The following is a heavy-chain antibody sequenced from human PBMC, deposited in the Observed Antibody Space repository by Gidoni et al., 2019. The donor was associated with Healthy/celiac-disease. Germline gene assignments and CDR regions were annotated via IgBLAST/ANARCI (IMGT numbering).Heavy chain of an antibody. D-gene: IGHD6-6*01. J-gene: IGHJ6*02. CDR1: GGSFSGYY. V-gene: IGHV4-34*01. CDR3: ARESIAARPVVYYYGMDV. CDR2: INHSGST. Sequence: QVQLQQWGAGLLTPSETLSLTCAVYGGSFSGYYWSWIRPPPGKGLEWIGEINHSGSTNYNPSLKSRVTISVDTSKNQFSLKLSSVTAADTAVYYCARESIAARPVVYYYGMDVWGQGTTVTVSS.